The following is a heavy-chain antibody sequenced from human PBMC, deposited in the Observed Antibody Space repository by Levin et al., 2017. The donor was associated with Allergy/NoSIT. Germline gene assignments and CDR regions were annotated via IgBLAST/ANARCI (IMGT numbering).Heavy chain of an antibody. CDR1: GFTFSSYA. V-gene: IGHV3-23*01. D-gene: IGHD4-17*01. J-gene: IGHJ4*02. CDR2: ISGSGGST. CDR3: AKARLSGDYGRFDY. Sequence: ASVKVSCAASGFTFSSYAMSWVRQAPGKGLEWVSAISGSGGSTYYADSVKGRFTISRDNSKNTLYLQMNSLRAEDTAVYYCAKARLSGDYGRFDYWGQGTLVTVSS.